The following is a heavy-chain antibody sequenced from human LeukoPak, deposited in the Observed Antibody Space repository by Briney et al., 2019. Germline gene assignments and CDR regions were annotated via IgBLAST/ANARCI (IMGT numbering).Heavy chain of an antibody. J-gene: IGHJ3*02. Sequence: SETLSLTCTVSGGSISSYYWSWIRQPPGKGLEWIGYIYYSGSTNYNPSLKSRVTISVDTSKNQFSLKLSSVTAADTAVYYCARERGRWGAFDIWGQGTMVTVSS. CDR1: GGSISSYY. CDR2: IYYSGST. V-gene: IGHV4-59*12. CDR3: ARERGRWGAFDI. D-gene: IGHD3-16*01.